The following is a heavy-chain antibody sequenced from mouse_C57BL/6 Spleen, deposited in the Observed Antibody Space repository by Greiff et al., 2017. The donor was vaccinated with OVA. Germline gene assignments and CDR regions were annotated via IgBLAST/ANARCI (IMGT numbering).Heavy chain of an antibody. D-gene: IGHD1-1*01. CDR2: IFPGSGST. V-gene: IGHV1-75*01. CDR3: AREWDGSSHWYFDV. CDR1: GYTFTDYY. Sequence: QVQLQQSGPELVKPGASVKISCKASGYTFTDYYINWVKQRPGQGLEWIGWIFPGSGSTYYNEKFKGKATLTVDKSSSTAYMLLSSLTSEDSAVYFCAREWDGSSHWYFDVWGTGTTVTVSS. J-gene: IGHJ1*03.